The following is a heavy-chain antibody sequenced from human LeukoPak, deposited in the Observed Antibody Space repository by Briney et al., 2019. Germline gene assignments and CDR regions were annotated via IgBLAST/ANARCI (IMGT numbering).Heavy chain of an antibody. D-gene: IGHD6-13*01. J-gene: IGHJ5*02. CDR1: GGSISSYY. V-gene: IGHV4-4*08. CDR3: AREYRSSWYLNWFDP. Sequence: SETLSLTCTVSGGSISSYYWSWIRQPPGKGLEWIGYIYNSGSTYYNPSLKSRVTISIDTSKNQFSLKLSSVTAADTAVYYCAREYRSSWYLNWFDPWGQGTLVTVSS. CDR2: IYNSGST.